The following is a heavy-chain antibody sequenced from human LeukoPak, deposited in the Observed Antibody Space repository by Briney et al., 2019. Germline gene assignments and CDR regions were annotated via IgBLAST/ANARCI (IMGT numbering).Heavy chain of an antibody. J-gene: IGHJ4*02. D-gene: IGHD5-24*01. V-gene: IGHV4-59*12. CDR2: IYYSGST. CDR3: ARDVNVYNALDY. CDR1: GRSLSSYY. Sequence: SETLSLTCTVSGRSLSSYYWSWIRQPPGKGLEWIGYIYYSGSTNYNPSLRRRVTISVETSKNQCSLKLTSWTVADRADIYFARDVNVYNALDYWGQGTLCTVSS.